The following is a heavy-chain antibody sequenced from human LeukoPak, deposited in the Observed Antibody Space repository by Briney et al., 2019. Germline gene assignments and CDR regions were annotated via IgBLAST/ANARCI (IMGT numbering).Heavy chain of an antibody. D-gene: IGHD6-19*01. CDR1: GYTFTGYY. J-gene: IGHJ6*03. V-gene: IGHV1-2*02. CDR2: INPNSGGT. Sequence: ASVKVSCKASGYTFTGYYMHWVRQAPGQGLEWMGWINPNSGGTNYAQKFQGRVTMTRDTSISTACMELSRLRSDDTAVYYCARGRSSGWYGSHYYMDVWGKGTTVTVSS. CDR3: ARGRSSGWYGSHYYMDV.